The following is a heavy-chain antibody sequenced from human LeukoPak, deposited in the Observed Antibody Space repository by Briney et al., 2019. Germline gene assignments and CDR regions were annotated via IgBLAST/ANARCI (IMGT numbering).Heavy chain of an antibody. Sequence: SGTLSLTCAVSGGSISSSNWWSWVRQPPGKGLEWIGEIYHSGSTNYNPSLKSRVTITSDTSKNQFSLKLSSVTAADTAVYYCARSRRDGYNYSWFDLWGQGTLVTVSS. CDR1: GGSISSSNW. J-gene: IGHJ5*02. V-gene: IGHV4-4*02. CDR3: ARSRRDGYNYSWFDL. CDR2: IYHSGST. D-gene: IGHD5-24*01.